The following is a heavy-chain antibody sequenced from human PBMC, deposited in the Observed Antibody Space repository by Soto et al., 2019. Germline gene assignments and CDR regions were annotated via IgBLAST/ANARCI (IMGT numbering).Heavy chain of an antibody. D-gene: IGHD2-2*01. J-gene: IGHJ5*02. CDR2: IYYSGST. CDR3: ARGEIKSSTSPRGWSEPEFDP. V-gene: IGHV4-31*03. Sequence: SETLSLTCTVSGGSISSGGYYWSWIRQHPGKGLEWIGYIYYSGSTYYNPSLKSRVTISVDTSKNQFSLKLSSVTAADTAVYYCARGEIKSSTSPRGWSEPEFDPWGQGTLVTVSS. CDR1: GGSISSGGYY.